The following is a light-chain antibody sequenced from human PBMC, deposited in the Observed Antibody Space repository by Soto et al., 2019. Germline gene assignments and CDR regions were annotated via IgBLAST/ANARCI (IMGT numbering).Light chain of an antibody. CDR1: QSVSSGY. V-gene: IGKV3-20*01. Sequence: VLTQSPDTLSLSPGERATLSCRASQSVSSGYLAWYQQKPGQAPRLLISGASSRATGIPDRFSGSGSGTEFTLTISSLEPEDFAVYYCKQFRTFGPGTRVDV. J-gene: IGKJ3*01. CDR3: KQFRT. CDR2: GAS.